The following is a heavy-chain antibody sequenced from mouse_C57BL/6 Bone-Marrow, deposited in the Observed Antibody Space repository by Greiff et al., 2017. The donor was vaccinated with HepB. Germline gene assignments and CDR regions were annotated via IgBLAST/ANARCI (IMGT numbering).Heavy chain of an antibody. D-gene: IGHD1-1*01. CDR2: IWRGGST. Sequence: VKLVESGPGLVQPSQSLSITCTVSGFSLTSYGVHWVRQSPGKGLEWLGVIWRGGSTDYNAAFMSRLSITKDNSKSQVFFKMNSLQADDTAIYYCAIITTVVARYFDVWGTGTTVTVSS. CDR3: AIITTVVARYFDV. J-gene: IGHJ1*03. V-gene: IGHV2-5*01. CDR1: GFSLTSYG.